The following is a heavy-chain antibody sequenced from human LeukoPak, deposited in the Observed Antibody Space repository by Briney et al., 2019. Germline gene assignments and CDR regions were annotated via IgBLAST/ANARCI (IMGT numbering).Heavy chain of an antibody. CDR2: IYTSGST. Sequence: PSETLSLTCTVSGGSISSGSYYWSWIRQPAGKGLEWIGRIYTSGSTNYNPSLKSRVTISVDTSKNQFSLKLSSVTAADTAVYYCARGGQKYCSGGSCYSPGRVLIDYWGQGTLVTVSS. CDR1: GGSISSGSYY. CDR3: ARGGQKYCSGGSCYSPGRVLIDY. J-gene: IGHJ4*02. D-gene: IGHD2-15*01. V-gene: IGHV4-61*02.